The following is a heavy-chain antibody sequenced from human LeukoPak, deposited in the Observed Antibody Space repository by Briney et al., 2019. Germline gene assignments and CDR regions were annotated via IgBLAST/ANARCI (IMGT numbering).Heavy chain of an antibody. D-gene: IGHD3-10*01. CDR1: GFTFSSYG. CDR3: ARENYGSGSYYRVSHYYYYGMDV. J-gene: IGHJ6*04. CDR2: IWYDGSNK. V-gene: IGHV3-33*01. Sequence: GSLRLSCAASGFTFSSYGMHWVRQAPGKGLEWVAVIWYDGSNKYYADSVKGRFTISRDNSKNTLYLQMNSLRAEDTAVYYCARENYGSGSYYRVSHYYYYGMDVWGKGTTVTVSS.